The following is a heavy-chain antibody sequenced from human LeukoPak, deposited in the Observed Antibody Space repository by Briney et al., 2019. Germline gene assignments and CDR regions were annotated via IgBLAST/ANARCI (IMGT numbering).Heavy chain of an antibody. D-gene: IGHD6-13*01. CDR1: GFTFSSYG. V-gene: IGHV3-30*02. J-gene: IGHJ6*03. CDR2: IRYDGSNK. CDR3: AKEGEVRDSSSWYHYYYYYMDV. Sequence: GGSLRLSCAASGFTFSSYGMHWVRQAPGKGLEWVAFIRYDGSNKYYADSVKGRFTISRDNSKNTLYLQMNSLRAEDTAVYYCAKEGEVRDSSSWYHYYYYYMDVWGKGTTVTISS.